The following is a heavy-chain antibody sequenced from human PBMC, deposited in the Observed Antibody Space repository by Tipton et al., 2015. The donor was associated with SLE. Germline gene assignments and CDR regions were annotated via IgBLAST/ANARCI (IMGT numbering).Heavy chain of an antibody. CDR1: GFSFGHFA. CDR3: ARRRFLEHEDAFDI. Sequence: SLRLSCAASGFSFGHFAMHWVRQAPGKGLEWVAFIRNDGSNKDYADSVKGRFTISRDNSKNTLYLQMNSLRAEDTAVYYCARRRFLEHEDAFDIWGQGTMVTVSS. D-gene: IGHD3-3*01. J-gene: IGHJ3*02. CDR2: IRNDGSNK. V-gene: IGHV3-30*02.